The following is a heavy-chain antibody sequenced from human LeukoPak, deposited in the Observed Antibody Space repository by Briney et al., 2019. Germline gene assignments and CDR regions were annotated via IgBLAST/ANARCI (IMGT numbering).Heavy chain of an antibody. Sequence: PSETLSLTCTVSGGSFNSGHYYWPWIRQPPGKGLEGIGNIYHSGTTNYNPSLKSRVTISVDTSKKQFSLKLSSVTAADTAVYYCARDLVVGVSYFLAFDIWGQGTMVTVSS. D-gene: IGHD2/OR15-2a*01. CDR3: ARDLVVGVSYFLAFDI. CDR1: GGSFNSGHYY. V-gene: IGHV4-61*01. J-gene: IGHJ3*02. CDR2: IYHSGTT.